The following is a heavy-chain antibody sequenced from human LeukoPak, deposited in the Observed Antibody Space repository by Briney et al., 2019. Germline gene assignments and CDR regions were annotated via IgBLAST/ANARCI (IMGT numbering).Heavy chain of an antibody. Sequence: SGGSLRLSCAASGFTFSSYSMNWVRQAPGKGLEWVSSISSSSSYIYYADSVKGRFTISRDNAKNSLYLQMNSLRAEDTAVYYCAKDYCSSTSCYRRITIFGAFDYWGQGTLVTVSS. J-gene: IGHJ4*02. CDR1: GFTFSSYS. V-gene: IGHV3-21*01. CDR3: AKDYCSSTSCYRRITIFGAFDY. CDR2: ISSSSSYI. D-gene: IGHD2-2*02.